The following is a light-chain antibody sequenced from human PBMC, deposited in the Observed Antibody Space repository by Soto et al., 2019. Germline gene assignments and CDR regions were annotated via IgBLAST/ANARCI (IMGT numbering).Light chain of an antibody. J-gene: IGLJ3*02. CDR2: DVS. CDR1: SSDVGGYNY. CDR3: CSYACSYTLV. V-gene: IGLV2-11*01. Sequence: QSALTQPRSVSGSPGQSVTISCTGTSSDVGGYNYVSWYQQHPGKAPKLMIYDVSKRPSGVPDRFSGSKSGNTASLTISGLHAEDEADYYCCSYACSYTLVFGGGTKLTVL.